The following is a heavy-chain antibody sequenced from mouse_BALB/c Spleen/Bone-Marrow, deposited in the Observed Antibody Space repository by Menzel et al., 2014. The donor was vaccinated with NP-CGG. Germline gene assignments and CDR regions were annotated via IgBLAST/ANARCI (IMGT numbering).Heavy chain of an antibody. Sequence: EVKLQESGPDLVKPSQSLSLTCTVTGYSITSTYSWHWIRQLPGNKLEWMGYIHYSGSAYYNPSLKSRISITRDTSKNQCFLQLHSVTTADTATYYCASTGTRGFAFWGQRTLVT. CDR1: GYSITSTYS. J-gene: IGHJ3*01. D-gene: IGHD4-1*02. CDR2: IHYSGSA. CDR3: ASTGTRGFAF. V-gene: IGHV3-1*02.